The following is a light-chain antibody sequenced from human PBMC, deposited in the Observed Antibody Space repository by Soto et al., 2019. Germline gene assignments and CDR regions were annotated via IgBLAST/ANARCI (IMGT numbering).Light chain of an antibody. Sequence: RTPSFSPGERATLSCRASQTVRNNYFAWYQQKPGQAPGLLIYGVPNRPTGIPERFSGSGSGTDFTLSISRLEPEDSAVYFCEQYGSSPRTFGQGTKVDIK. CDR2: GVP. CDR1: QTVRNNY. V-gene: IGKV3-20*01. CDR3: EQYGSSPRT. J-gene: IGKJ1*01.